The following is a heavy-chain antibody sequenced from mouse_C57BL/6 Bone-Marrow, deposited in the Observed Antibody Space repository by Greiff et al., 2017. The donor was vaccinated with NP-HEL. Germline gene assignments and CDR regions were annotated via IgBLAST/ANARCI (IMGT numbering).Heavy chain of an antibody. D-gene: IGHD1-1*01. Sequence: EVQLVESGGGLVQPKGSLKLSCAASGFSFNTYALNWVRQAPGKGLEWVARIRSKSNNYATYYADSVKDRFTISRDDSESMLYLQMNNLKTEDTARYYCVRRHYGSRYWDFEVWGTGTTVTVSS. CDR2: IRSKSNNYAT. V-gene: IGHV10-1*01. CDR1: GFSFNTYA. CDR3: VRRHYGSRYWDFEV. J-gene: IGHJ1*03.